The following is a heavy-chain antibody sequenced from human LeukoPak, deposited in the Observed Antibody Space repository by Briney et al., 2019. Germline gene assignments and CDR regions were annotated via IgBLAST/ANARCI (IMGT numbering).Heavy chain of an antibody. V-gene: IGHV3-23*01. CDR2: ISGSGGST. CDR1: GFTFSSYA. D-gene: IGHD6-19*01. CDR3: ARDGRGSSGWQTDY. J-gene: IGHJ4*02. Sequence: QTGGSLSLSCAASGFTFSSYAMSWVRQAPGKGLEWVSAISGSGGSTYYADSVKGRFTISRDNAKNSLYLQMNSLRAEDTAVYYCARDGRGSSGWQTDYWGQGTLVTVSS.